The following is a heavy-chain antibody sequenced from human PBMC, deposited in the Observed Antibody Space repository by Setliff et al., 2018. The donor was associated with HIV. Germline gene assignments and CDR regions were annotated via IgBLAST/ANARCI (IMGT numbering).Heavy chain of an antibody. CDR2: IYYTGTT. V-gene: IGHV4-31*03. D-gene: IGHD4-17*01. CDR1: GVSLSSDGYY. CDR3: ARINGEYPSYYYKDV. Sequence: PSETLSLTCTVSGVSLSSDGYYWSWIRQYPGKGLDWIGYIYYTGTTQFTPSLESRATISVDRSKNQFSLRLRVVTAADTAVYYCARINGEYPSYYYKDVWGKGTTVTVSS. J-gene: IGHJ6*03.